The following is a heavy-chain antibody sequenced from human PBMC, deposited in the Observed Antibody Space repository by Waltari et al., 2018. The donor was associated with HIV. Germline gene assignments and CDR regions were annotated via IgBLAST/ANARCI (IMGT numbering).Heavy chain of an antibody. CDR3: ARDTHWLAYLFDS. CDR1: GYTFSGHY. V-gene: IGHV1-2*02. J-gene: IGHJ4*02. CDR2: INPDTGGT. Sequence: QVQLVQSGAEVKKPGAAVTVSCTTPGYTFSGHYIHWLLQAAGQGLEGMGWINPDTGGTKDAESCQCRVTMTRDTSINTAYMELSRLRSDDTAVFYCARDTHWLAYLFDSWGQGTLITVSS. D-gene: IGHD6-19*01.